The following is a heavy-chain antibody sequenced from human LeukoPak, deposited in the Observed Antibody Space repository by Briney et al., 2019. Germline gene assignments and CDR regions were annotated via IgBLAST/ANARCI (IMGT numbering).Heavy chain of an antibody. CDR2: MYSSGTT. CDR3: ARAYDSSGYGDY. Sequence: SETLSLTCTVSGDSLGSYYWSWIRQSAGKRLEWIGRMYSSGTTDYNPSLQSRVTISVDTSKNQFSLKLSSVTAADTAVYYCARAYDSSGYGDYWGQGTLVTVSS. D-gene: IGHD3-22*01. V-gene: IGHV4-4*07. J-gene: IGHJ4*02. CDR1: GDSLGSYY.